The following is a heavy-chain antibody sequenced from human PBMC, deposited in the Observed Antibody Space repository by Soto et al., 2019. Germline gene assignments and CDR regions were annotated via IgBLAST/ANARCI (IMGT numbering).Heavy chain of an antibody. J-gene: IGHJ4*02. V-gene: IGHV3-23*01. D-gene: IGHD3-10*01. CDR1: GFTFSSYA. Sequence: EVQLLESGGGLVQPGGSLRLSCAASGFTFSSYAMNWVRQAPGKGLEWVSAISGSGSSTYYADSVKGRFTISRDNSKNTLYLQMNSLRAEDTAVYYCAKGAVVRGVCDLDYWGQGTLVTVSS. CDR3: AKGAVVRGVCDLDY. CDR2: ISGSGSST.